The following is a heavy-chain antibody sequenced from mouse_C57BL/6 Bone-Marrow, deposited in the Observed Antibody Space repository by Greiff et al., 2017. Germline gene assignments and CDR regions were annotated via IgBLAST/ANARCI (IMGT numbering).Heavy chain of an antibody. V-gene: IGHV14-1*01. D-gene: IGHD2-2*01. CDR1: GFTFNDYY. CDR2: IDPEDGDT. Sequence: VQLQQSGAELVRPGASVKLSCTASGFTFNDYYMHWVKQRPEQGLEWIGRIDPEDGDTDYAPNFQGKATMTADTSSNTAYLQLSSLTSEDTAVYYCTAMVTPADWGQGTTLTVSS. J-gene: IGHJ2*01. CDR3: TAMVTPAD.